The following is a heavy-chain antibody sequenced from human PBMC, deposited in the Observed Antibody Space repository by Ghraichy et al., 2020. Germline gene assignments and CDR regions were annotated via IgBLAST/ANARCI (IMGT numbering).Heavy chain of an antibody. Sequence: GGSLRLSCAASGFTFSNYWMSWVRQAPGKGLEWVANIKTDGSETYHADSVKGRFSISRDNAKTSLYLQMNSLRVEDTAMYFCARFGYVTATDYWGPGTLVSVSS. J-gene: IGHJ4*02. CDR1: GFTFSNYW. V-gene: IGHV3-7*01. CDR2: IKTDGSET. CDR3: ARFGYVTATDY. D-gene: IGHD2-21*02.